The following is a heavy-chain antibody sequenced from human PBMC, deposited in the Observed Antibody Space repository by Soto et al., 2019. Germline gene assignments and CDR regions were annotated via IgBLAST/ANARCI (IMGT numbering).Heavy chain of an antibody. J-gene: IGHJ6*02. CDR3: AREGLDHDLGMDV. CDR2: IYHSGST. Sequence: SETLSLTCAVSGGSISIGGYSLRWIRQPPGKGLEWIGYIYHSGSTYYNPSLKSRVTISVERSKNKFSLKLSSVTAAETAVYYCAREGLDHDLGMDVWGQGTRVTVSS. CDR1: GGSISIGGYS. V-gene: IGHV4-30-2*01. D-gene: IGHD6-19*01.